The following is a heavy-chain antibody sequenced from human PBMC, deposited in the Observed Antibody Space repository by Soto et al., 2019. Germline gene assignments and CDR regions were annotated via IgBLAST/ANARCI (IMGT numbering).Heavy chain of an antibody. D-gene: IGHD3-3*01. Sequence: SETLSLTCTVSGGSISSYYWSWIRQPPGKGLEWIGYIYYSGSTNYNPSLKSRVTISVDTSKNQFSLKLSSVTAADTAVYYCARDKGGVYYDFWSGYPNYYYGMDVWGQGTTVTVS. CDR2: IYYSGST. J-gene: IGHJ6*02. V-gene: IGHV4-59*01. CDR3: ARDKGGVYYDFWSGYPNYYYGMDV. CDR1: GGSISSYY.